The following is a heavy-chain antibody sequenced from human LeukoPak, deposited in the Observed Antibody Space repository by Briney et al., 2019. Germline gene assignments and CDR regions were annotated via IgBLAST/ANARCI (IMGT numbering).Heavy chain of an antibody. CDR1: GYSISSGYY. CDR3: ARVRGSMIPGD. J-gene: IGHJ4*02. CDR2: IYHSGST. V-gene: IGHV4-38-2*02. Sequence: SETLSLTCSVSGYSISSGYYWGWIRQPPGKGLEWIGNIYHSGSTYYNPSLKSRVTISVDTSKNQFSLRLSSVTAADTAVYLCARVRGSMIPGDWGQGTLVTVSS. D-gene: IGHD3-22*01.